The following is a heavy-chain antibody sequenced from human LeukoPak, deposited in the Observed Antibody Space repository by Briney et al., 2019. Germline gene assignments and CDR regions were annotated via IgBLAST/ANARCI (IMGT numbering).Heavy chain of an antibody. Sequence: GGSLRLSCAASGFTFSSYGMHWVRQAPGKGPEWVAVISYDGSNKYYADSVKGRFTISRDNSKNTLYLQMNSLRAEDTAVYYCAKENQYYDILTGLDYWGQGTLVTVSS. CDR3: AKENQYYDILTGLDY. CDR2: ISYDGSNK. J-gene: IGHJ4*02. D-gene: IGHD3-9*01. CDR1: GFTFSSYG. V-gene: IGHV3-30*18.